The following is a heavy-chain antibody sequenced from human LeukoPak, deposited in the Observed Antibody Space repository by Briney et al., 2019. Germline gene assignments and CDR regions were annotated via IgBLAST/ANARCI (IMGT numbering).Heavy chain of an antibody. J-gene: IGHJ3*02. V-gene: IGHV3-23*01. CDR1: GFTFSNYA. CDR2: TSGSGGST. CDR3: ARADSGSYLDAFDI. D-gene: IGHD1-26*01. Sequence: GGSLRLSCAVSGFTFSNYAMSWVRQAPGKGLEWLSATSGSGGSTYYADSVKGRFTISRDNSKNTLSLQMNSLRAEDTAVYYCARADSGSYLDAFDIWGQGTMVTVSS.